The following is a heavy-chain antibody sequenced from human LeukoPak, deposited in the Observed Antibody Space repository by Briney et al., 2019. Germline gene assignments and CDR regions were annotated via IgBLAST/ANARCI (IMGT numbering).Heavy chain of an antibody. J-gene: IGHJ5*02. CDR3: ARGWGSTSSNYFDP. CDR2: IYGSGST. D-gene: IGHD2-2*01. V-gene: IGHV4-61*02. CDR1: GDSITSGNFY. Sequence: SQTLSLTCTVSGDSITSGNFYWTWIRQPAGKGPEWIGRIYGSGSTNYSPSLRSRVTISIDTSKNQFSLKLNSVTAADTAVYYCARGWGSTSSNYFDPWGQGILVTVSS.